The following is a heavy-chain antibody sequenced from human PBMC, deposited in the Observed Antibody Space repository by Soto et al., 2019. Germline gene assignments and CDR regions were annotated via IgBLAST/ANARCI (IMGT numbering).Heavy chain of an antibody. J-gene: IGHJ5*02. CDR3: ARDGDSSSWSKKRYNWFDP. Sequence: QVQLVESGGGVVQPGRSLRLSCAASGFTFSSYGMHWVRQAPGKGLEWVAVIWYDGSNKYYADSVKGRFTISRDNSKNTLYLQMNSLRAEDTAVYYCARDGDSSSWSKKRYNWFDPWGQGTLVTVSS. D-gene: IGHD6-13*01. CDR1: GFTFSSYG. V-gene: IGHV3-33*01. CDR2: IWYDGSNK.